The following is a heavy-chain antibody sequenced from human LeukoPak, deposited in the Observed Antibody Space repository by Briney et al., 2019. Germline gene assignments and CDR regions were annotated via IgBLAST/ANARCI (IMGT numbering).Heavy chain of an antibody. CDR3: SNKVYCSTTSCHPAGY. D-gene: IGHD2-2*01. J-gene: IGHJ4*02. Sequence: SETLSLTCTVSGGSISSYYWSWIRQPPGKGLEWIGYIYYSGSTNYNPSLKSRVTISLDTSKNQFFLDLSPVTAADTAVYYCSNKVYCSTTSCHPAGYWGLGSLVTVSS. CDR1: GGSISSYY. CDR2: IYYSGST. V-gene: IGHV4-59*12.